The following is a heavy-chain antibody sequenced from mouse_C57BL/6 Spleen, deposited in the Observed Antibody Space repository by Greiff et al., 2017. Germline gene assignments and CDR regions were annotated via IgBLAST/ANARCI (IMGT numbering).Heavy chain of an antibody. CDR3: ASGITTVPLAMNY. Sequence: VHVKQSVAELVRPGASVKLSCTASGFNIKNTYMHWVKQRPEQGLEWIGRIDPANGNTKYAPKFQGKATITADTSSNTAYLQLSSLTSEDTAIYYCASGITTVPLAMNYWGQGTSVTVSS. J-gene: IGHJ4*01. V-gene: IGHV14-3*01. D-gene: IGHD1-1*01. CDR2: IDPANGNT. CDR1: GFNIKNTY.